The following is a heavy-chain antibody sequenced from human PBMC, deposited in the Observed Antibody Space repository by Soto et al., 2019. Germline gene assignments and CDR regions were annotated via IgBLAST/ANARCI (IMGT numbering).Heavy chain of an antibody. CDR2: INAGNGNT. CDR1: GYTFTSYA. CDR3: ARDLIAAAAGMDV. Sequence: QVQLVQSGAEVKKPGASVKVSCKASGYTFTSYAMHWVRQAPGQRLEWMGWINAGNGNTKYSQKFQGRVTITRDTXASTGYMELSSLRSEDTAVYYCARDLIAAAAGMDVWGQGTTVTVSS. D-gene: IGHD6-13*01. J-gene: IGHJ6*02. V-gene: IGHV1-3*01.